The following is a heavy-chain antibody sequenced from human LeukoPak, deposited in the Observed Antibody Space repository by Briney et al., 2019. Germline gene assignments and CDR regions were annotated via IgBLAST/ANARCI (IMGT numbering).Heavy chain of an antibody. Sequence: GGSLRLSCAASGFTFSSYSMNWVRQAPGKGLEWVSYISSSSSTIYYADSVKGRFTISRDNAKNSLFLQMDSLRAEDTAVYYCAGGAGWLIDYWGQGTLVTVSS. CDR1: GFTFSSYS. CDR2: ISSSSSTI. V-gene: IGHV3-48*04. J-gene: IGHJ4*02. D-gene: IGHD3-16*01. CDR3: AGGAGWLIDY.